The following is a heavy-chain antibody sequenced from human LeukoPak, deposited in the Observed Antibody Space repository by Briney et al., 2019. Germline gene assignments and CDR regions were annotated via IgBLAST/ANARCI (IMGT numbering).Heavy chain of an antibody. Sequence: SETLSLTCTVSGGSIGSHYWSWIRQPPGKGLEWIGYVYYSGTTNYNPSLKSRVTISVDTSKNQFSLKLSSVNAADTAVYYCERDYYDSRGEDFDIWGLGTMVTVSS. V-gene: IGHV4-59*11. CDR3: ERDYYDSRGEDFDI. CDR2: VYYSGTT. CDR1: GGSIGSHY. J-gene: IGHJ3*02. D-gene: IGHD3-22*01.